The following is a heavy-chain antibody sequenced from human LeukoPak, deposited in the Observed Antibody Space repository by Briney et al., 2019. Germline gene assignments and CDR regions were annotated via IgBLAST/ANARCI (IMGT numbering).Heavy chain of an antibody. CDR1: GGSFSGYY. D-gene: IGHD4-17*01. J-gene: IGHJ4*02. V-gene: IGHV4-34*01. CDR3: AREEYGDSNFDY. Sequence: SSATLSLTCAVYGGSFSGYYWSWIRQPPGKGLEWIGEINHSGSTNYNPSLKSRVTISVDTSKNQFSLKLSSVTAADTAVYYCAREEYGDSNFDYWGQGTLVTVSS. CDR2: INHSGST.